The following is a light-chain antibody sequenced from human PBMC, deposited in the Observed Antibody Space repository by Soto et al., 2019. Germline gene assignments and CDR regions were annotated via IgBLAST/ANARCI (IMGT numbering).Light chain of an antibody. J-gene: IGLJ1*01. V-gene: IGLV2-14*01. CDR2: DVR. Sequence: QSALTQPASVSGSPGQSITISCTGTSSDVGGYNYVSWYQQHPGKAPKLMIYDVRNRPSGVSNRISGSKSGNTASLTISGLQAEDEAHYYCSSYTASSTLVVFGTGTKVTLL. CDR1: SSDVGGYNY. CDR3: SSYTASSTLVV.